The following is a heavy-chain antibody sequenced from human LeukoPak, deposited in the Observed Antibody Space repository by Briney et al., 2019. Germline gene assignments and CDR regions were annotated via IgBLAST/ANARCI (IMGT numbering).Heavy chain of an antibody. CDR1: GGSISSYY. D-gene: IGHD4-17*01. J-gene: IGHJ4*02. V-gene: IGHV4-59*08. CDR3: ARSLTVRYFDY. Sequence: PSETLSLTCTVSGGSISSYYWSWIRQPPGKGLEWIGYIYYSGSTNYNPSLKSRVTISVDTSKNQFSLKLSSVTAADTAVYYCARSLTVRYFDYWGQGTLVTVSS. CDR2: IYYSGST.